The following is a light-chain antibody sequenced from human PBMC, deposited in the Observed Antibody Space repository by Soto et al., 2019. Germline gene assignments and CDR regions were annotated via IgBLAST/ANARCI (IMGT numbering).Light chain of an antibody. Sequence: EIVLTQSPGTLSLSPGGRATLAFRAIQTVSSSYFVAWYQQKPGQAPRLLIYAASSRATGIPDRFSGSGSGTDFTLTVSRLEPEDFAVYYCQQYGSSPWTFGQGTKVDIK. CDR3: QQYGSSPWT. V-gene: IGKV3-20*01. CDR2: AAS. CDR1: QTVSSSY. J-gene: IGKJ1*01.